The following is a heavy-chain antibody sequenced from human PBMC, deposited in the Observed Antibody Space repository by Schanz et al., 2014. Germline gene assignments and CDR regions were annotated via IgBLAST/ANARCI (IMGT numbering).Heavy chain of an antibody. V-gene: IGHV3-33*01. CDR3: ARGTPFLCDY. D-gene: IGHD3-16*01. Sequence: QVQLVESGGGVVQPGGSLRLSCAASGFTFSFSGMQWVRQAPGKGLEWVAVVCYDGSKKYYADSVKGRFTTSRDNSKNTMYLQMNSLRAEDTAVYYCARGTPFLCDYWGQGTLVTVSS. J-gene: IGHJ4*02. CDR2: VCYDGSKK. CDR1: GFTFSFSG.